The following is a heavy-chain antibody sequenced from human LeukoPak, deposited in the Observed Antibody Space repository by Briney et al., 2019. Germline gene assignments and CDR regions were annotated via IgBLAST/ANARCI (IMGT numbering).Heavy chain of an antibody. CDR2: ISGSGGST. D-gene: IGHD3-3*01. Sequence: GGSLRLSCAASGFTFDDYAMHWVRQAPGKGLEWGSGISGSGGSTYCADSVKGRFTISRDNSKNTLYLQMNSLRAEDTAVYYCARDGRFSYGAFDIWGQGTMVTVSS. V-gene: IGHV3-23*01. J-gene: IGHJ3*02. CDR3: ARDGRFSYGAFDI. CDR1: GFTFDDYA.